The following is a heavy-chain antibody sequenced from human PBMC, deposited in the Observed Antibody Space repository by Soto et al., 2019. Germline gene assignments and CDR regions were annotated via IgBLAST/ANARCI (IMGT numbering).Heavy chain of an antibody. CDR1: GASMSSHY. Sequence: SLTCTVSGASMSSHYWTWLRQSPGKGLEWIGYISYSGSTYYNPSHKSRVTISADTSRNQFSLKLSAVISADTAVYYCARADPDASVGYWGQGTLVTVS. V-gene: IGHV4-59*11. D-gene: IGHD3-16*01. CDR3: ARADPDASVGY. J-gene: IGHJ4*02. CDR2: ISYSGST.